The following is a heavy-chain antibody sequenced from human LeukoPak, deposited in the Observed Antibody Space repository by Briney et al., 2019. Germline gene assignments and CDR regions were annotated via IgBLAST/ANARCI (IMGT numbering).Heavy chain of an antibody. CDR2: ISGGDGDT. V-gene: IGHV3-23*01. Sequence: PGGSLRLSCAASGFTFSTYAMTWVRQAPGKGLEWVSGISGGDGDTNYADSVKGRFTISRDNSKITLYLGMNSLRAEDTAVYFCAKGDWADYWGQGTLVTVSS. CDR3: AKGDWADY. J-gene: IGHJ4*02. CDR1: GFTFSTYA. D-gene: IGHD2-21*02.